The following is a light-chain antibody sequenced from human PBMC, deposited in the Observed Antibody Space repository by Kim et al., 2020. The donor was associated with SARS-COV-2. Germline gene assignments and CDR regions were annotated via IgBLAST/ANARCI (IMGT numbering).Light chain of an antibody. V-gene: IGLV2-14*03. CDR2: DVS. Sequence: QSALTQPASVSGSPGQSITISCTGTSSDVGGYNYVSWYQQHPGKAPKLMIYDVSNRPSGVSNRFSGSKSGNTASLTISGLQAEDEADYYCSSYTSSSTRVFGGGTPMPVL. J-gene: IGLJ3*02. CDR1: SSDVGGYNY. CDR3: SSYTSSSTRV.